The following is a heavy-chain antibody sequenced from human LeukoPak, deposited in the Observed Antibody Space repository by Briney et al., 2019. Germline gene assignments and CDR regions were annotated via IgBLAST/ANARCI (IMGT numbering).Heavy chain of an antibody. V-gene: IGHV4-34*01. CDR2: INHSGST. J-gene: IGHJ5*02. CDR1: GGSFSGYY. D-gene: IGHD2-2*01. Sequence: SETLSLTCAVYGGSFSGYYWSWIRQPPGKGLEWIGEINHSGSTNYNPSLKSRVTISVDTSKNQFSLKLSSVTAADTAVYYCARSYCSSASCYWFDPWGQGTLVTVSS. CDR3: ARSYCSSASCYWFDP.